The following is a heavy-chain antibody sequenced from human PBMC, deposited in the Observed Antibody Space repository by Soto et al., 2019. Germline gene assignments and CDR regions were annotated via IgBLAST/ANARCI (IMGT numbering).Heavy chain of an antibody. J-gene: IGHJ1*01. CDR1: GFTFSSYG. V-gene: IGHV3-30*18. Sequence: QVQLVESGGGVVQPGRSLRLSCAASGFTFSSYGMHWVRQAPGKGLEWVAVISYDGSNKYYADSVKGRFTISRDNSKNTLYLQMNSLTAEDTAVYYCAKADRIQYFQHWGQGTLVTVSS. CDR3: AKADRIQYFQH. CDR2: ISYDGSNK.